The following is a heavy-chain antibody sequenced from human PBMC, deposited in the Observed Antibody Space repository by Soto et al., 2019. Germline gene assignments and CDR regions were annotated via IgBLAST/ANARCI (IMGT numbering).Heavy chain of an antibody. J-gene: IGHJ6*02. V-gene: IGHV3-74*01. CDR1: GFTFSSYW. D-gene: IGHD6-19*01. CDR2: INSDGSST. Sequence: ASLRLSCAASGFTFSSYWMHWVRQAAGKGLVWVSRINSDGSSTSYADSVKGRFTISRDNAKNTLYLQMNSLRAEDTAVYYCARDRASKMAGTATNYYYGMDVWGQGTTVTVSS. CDR3: ARDRASKMAGTATNYYYGMDV.